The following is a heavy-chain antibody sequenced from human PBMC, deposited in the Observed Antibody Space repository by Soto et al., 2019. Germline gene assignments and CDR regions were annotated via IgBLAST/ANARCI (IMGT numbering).Heavy chain of an antibody. CDR2: INHSGST. V-gene: IGHV4-34*01. CDR3: ARGPGYCSSTSCSLPYYYYMDV. Sequence: QVQLQQWGAGLLKPSETLSLTCAVYGGSFSGYYWSWIRQPPGKGLEWIGEINHSGSTNYNPSLKSRVTISVDTPKNQFSLKLSSVTAADTAVYYCARGPGYCSSTSCSLPYYYYMDVWGKGTTVTVSS. J-gene: IGHJ6*03. CDR1: GGSFSGYY. D-gene: IGHD2-2*01.